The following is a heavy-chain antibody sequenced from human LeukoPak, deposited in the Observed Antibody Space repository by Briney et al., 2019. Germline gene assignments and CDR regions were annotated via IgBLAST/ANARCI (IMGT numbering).Heavy chain of an antibody. CDR3: ASTYGSGSYRGYYYGMDV. CDR2: ISSSGSTI. V-gene: IGHV3-11*01. D-gene: IGHD3-10*01. Sequence: PGGSLRLSCAASGFTFSDYYMSWIRQAPGKGLEWVSYISSSGSTIYYADSVKGRFTISRDNAKNSLHLQMNSLRAEDTAVYYCASTYGSGSYRGYYYGMDVWGQGTTVTVSS. CDR1: GFTFSDYY. J-gene: IGHJ6*02.